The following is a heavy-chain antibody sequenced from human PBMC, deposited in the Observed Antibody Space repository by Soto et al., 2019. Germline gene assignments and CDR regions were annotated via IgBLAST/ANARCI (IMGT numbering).Heavy chain of an antibody. Sequence: QVQLVESGGGVVQPGRSLRLSRAASAFTFSSYGMHWVRQAPGKGLEWVAVISHDGGNKYYADSVKGRFTISRDNSKDTLYLQMNSLRAEDTALYYCAKETYSGPLDYWGQGTLVTVSS. D-gene: IGHD2-15*01. CDR3: AKETYSGPLDY. CDR1: AFTFSSYG. J-gene: IGHJ4*02. V-gene: IGHV3-30*18. CDR2: ISHDGGNK.